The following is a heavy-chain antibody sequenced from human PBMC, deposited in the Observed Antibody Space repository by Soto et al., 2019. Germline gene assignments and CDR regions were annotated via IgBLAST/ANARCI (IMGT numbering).Heavy chain of an antibody. V-gene: IGHV3-23*01. Sequence: LSCAASGFTFSSYAMSWVRQAPGKGLEWVSAISGSGASTYYADSVKGRFTISRDNSKNTLYLQMNSLRAEDTAVYYCARGAVKAVSGYWGQGTLVTVSS. J-gene: IGHJ4*02. CDR1: GFTFSSYA. CDR2: ISGSGAST. D-gene: IGHD6-19*01. CDR3: ARGAVKAVSGY.